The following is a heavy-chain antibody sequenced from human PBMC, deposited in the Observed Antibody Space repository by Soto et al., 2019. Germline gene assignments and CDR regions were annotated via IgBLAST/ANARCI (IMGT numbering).Heavy chain of an antibody. CDR3: ARDRQQWLGDHFNY. CDR1: GGSIRSGGYY. CDR2: IYYSGST. V-gene: IGHV4-31*03. D-gene: IGHD6-19*01. J-gene: IGHJ4*02. Sequence: SETLCLTCTVSGGSIRSGGYYWSWIRQHPGKGLEWIGYIYYSGSTYYNPPLKSRVTISVDTSKNQFSLKLSSVTAADTAVYYCARDRQQWLGDHFNYWGQGTLVTVSS.